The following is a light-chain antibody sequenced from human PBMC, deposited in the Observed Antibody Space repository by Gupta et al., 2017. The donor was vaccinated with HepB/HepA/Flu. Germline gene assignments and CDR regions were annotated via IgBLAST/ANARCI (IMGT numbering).Light chain of an antibody. J-gene: IGLJ1*01. CDR3: ATWDDSLSGYV. V-gene: IGLV1-47*01. CDR2: RNN. CDR1: SSNIGSNY. Sequence: QSVLTQPPSASGTPGQRVTISCSGSSSNIGSNYVYWYQQFPGTAPKLLIYRNNQRHSGVPDRFSGSKSGTSASLAISGLRSDDEADYYCATWDDSLSGYVFGNGTNVTVL.